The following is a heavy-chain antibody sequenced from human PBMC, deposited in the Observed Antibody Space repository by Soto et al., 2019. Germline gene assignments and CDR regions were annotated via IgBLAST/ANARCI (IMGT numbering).Heavy chain of an antibody. V-gene: IGHV4-59*08. CDR1: GGSISSYY. CDR3: ARQGYDFWSGYYNHDHYYYYYYMDV. Sequence: SETLSLTCTVSGGSISSYYWSWIRQPPGKGLEWIGYIYYSGSTNYNPSLKSRVTISVDTSKNQFSLKLSSVTAADTAVYYCARQGYDFWSGYYNHDHYYYYYYMDVWGKGTTVTVSS. D-gene: IGHD3-3*01. CDR2: IYYSGST. J-gene: IGHJ6*03.